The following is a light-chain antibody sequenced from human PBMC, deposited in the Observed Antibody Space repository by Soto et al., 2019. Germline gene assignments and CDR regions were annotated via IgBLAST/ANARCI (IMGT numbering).Light chain of an antibody. V-gene: IGKV3-11*01. CDR2: DAS. CDR1: QSVSSY. Sequence: EIVLTQSPATLSSSPGERATLSCRASQSVSSYLAWYQQKPGQAPRLLIYDASGRATGIPARFSGSGSGTDFTLNISSLKPEDFAVYYCQQRSNWPRTFGQGTKVEIK. CDR3: QQRSNWPRT. J-gene: IGKJ1*01.